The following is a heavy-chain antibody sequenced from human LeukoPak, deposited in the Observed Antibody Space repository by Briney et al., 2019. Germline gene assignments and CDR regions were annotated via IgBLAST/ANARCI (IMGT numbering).Heavy chain of an antibody. CDR3: ARDRVSMVRGVIATAVDY. V-gene: IGHV3-7*01. CDR1: GFTFTTYW. CDR2: IKQDGSEK. D-gene: IGHD3-10*01. Sequence: GGSLRLSCAASGFTFTTYWMGWVRQAPGKGLEWVANIKQDGSEKYYVDSVKGRFTISRDNAKNSLYLQMNSLRAEDTAVYYCARDRVSMVRGVIATAVDYWGQGTLVTVSS. J-gene: IGHJ4*02.